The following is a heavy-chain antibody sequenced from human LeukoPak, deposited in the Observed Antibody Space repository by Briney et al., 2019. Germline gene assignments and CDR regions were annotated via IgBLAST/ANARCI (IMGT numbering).Heavy chain of an antibody. V-gene: IGHV3-66*01. J-gene: IGHJ4*02. CDR3: AGERSSGWYSFDY. CDR2: VSSGDNT. CDR1: GFTVSSNY. D-gene: IGHD6-19*01. Sequence: GGSLRLSCAASGFTVSSNYMSWVRQAPGKGLEWVSVVSSGDNTYYADSVKGRFTISRDNSKNTLYLQMSSLRAEDTAVYYCAGERSSGWYSFDYWGQGTLVTVSS.